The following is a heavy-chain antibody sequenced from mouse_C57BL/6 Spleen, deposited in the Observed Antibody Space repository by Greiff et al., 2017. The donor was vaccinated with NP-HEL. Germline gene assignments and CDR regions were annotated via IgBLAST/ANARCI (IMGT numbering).Heavy chain of an antibody. CDR3: ARRRALYYGSSYFDY. CDR1: GYTFTSYW. Sequence: VQLQQPGAELVRPGSSVKLSCKASGYTFTSYWMDWVKQRPGQGLEWIGNIYPSDSETHYNQKFKDKATLTVDKSSSTAYMQLSSLTSEDSAVYYCARRRALYYGSSYFDYWGQGTTLTVSS. D-gene: IGHD1-1*01. CDR2: IYPSDSET. V-gene: IGHV1-61*01. J-gene: IGHJ2*01.